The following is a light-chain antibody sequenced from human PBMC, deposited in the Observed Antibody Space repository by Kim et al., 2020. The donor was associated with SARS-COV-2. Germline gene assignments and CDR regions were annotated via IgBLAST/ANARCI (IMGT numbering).Light chain of an antibody. CDR3: QQSHTTPLLT. CDR1: HSISTY. J-gene: IGKJ4*01. CDR2: AAS. Sequence: DIQMTQSPSSLAASIGDRVTIACRASHSISTYLNWYQQKPGKAPKLLIYAASSLQSGVPSRFSGSGSGTHFTLTISSLQPEDFATYYCQQSHTTPLLTFGGGTKVDIK. V-gene: IGKV1-39*01.